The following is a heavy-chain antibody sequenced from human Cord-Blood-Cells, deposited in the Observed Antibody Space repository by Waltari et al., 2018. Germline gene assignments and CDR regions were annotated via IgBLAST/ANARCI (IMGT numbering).Heavy chain of an antibody. CDR1: GGSISSSSYY. CDR3: ARPRDFWSGYYHDAFDI. CDR2: IYYSGST. Sequence: QLQLQESGPGLVKPSETLSLTCTVSGGSISSSSYYWGWIRQPPGKGLEWIGCIYYSGSTYYNPSLKSRVTISVDTSKNQFSLKLSSVTAADTAVYYCARPRDFWSGYYHDAFDIWGQGTMVTVSS. V-gene: IGHV4-39*01. D-gene: IGHD3-3*01. J-gene: IGHJ3*02.